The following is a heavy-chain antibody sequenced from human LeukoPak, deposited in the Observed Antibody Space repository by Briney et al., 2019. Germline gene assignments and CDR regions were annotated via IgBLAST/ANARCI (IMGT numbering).Heavy chain of an antibody. D-gene: IGHD6-6*01. CDR3: TTAPYIISSIDH. J-gene: IGHJ4*02. CDR1: GFTFTNAW. Sequence: TGGSLRLSCAASGFTFTNAWMSWVRQAPGKGLEWVGRIKSKSDGGSTDYAAPVKGRFTISRDDSKNTLYLQMNSLKTEDTAVYYCTTAPYIISSIDHWGQGTLVTVSS. V-gene: IGHV3-15*01. CDR2: IKSKSDGGST.